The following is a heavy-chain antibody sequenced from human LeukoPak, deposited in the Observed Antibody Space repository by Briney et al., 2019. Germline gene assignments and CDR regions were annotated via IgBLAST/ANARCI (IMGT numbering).Heavy chain of an antibody. V-gene: IGHV6-1*01. CDR3: ARETTVTTLPEYFQH. J-gene: IGHJ1*01. CDR2: TYYRSKWYN. CDR1: GDSVSSNSAA. Sequence: SQTLSLTCALSGDSVSSNSAAWNWIRQSPSRGLEWLGRTYYRSKWYNDYAVSVKSRITINPDTSKNQFSLQLNSVTPEDTAVYYCARETTVTTLPEYFQHWGQGTLVTVSS. D-gene: IGHD4-17*01.